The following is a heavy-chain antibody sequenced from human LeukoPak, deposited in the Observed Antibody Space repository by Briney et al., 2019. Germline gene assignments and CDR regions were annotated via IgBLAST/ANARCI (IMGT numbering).Heavy chain of an antibody. CDR1: GFTFSTYW. CDR2: INNDGDYT. Sequence: GGSLRLSCAASGFTFSTYWMHWVRQAPGKGLVWVSRINNDGDYTTYADSVKGRFIISRDNAKNTLYLQMSSLRADDTAVYYCAGGFGGFWGQGTRVTVSS. CDR3: AGGFGGF. D-gene: IGHD4-23*01. V-gene: IGHV3-74*01. J-gene: IGHJ4*02.